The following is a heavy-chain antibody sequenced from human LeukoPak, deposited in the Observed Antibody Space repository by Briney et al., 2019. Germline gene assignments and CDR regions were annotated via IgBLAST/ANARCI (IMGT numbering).Heavy chain of an antibody. D-gene: IGHD5-18*01. Sequence: GGSLRLSCAASGFSFSSYYMSWVRQAPGKGLEWVSYISSSTSTIYYADSVKGRFTISRDNAKNSLYLQMNSLRAEDTAVYYCAGGYSYGRGVDYWGQGTLVTVSS. CDR2: ISSSTSTI. J-gene: IGHJ4*02. V-gene: IGHV3-48*01. CDR1: GFSFSSYY. CDR3: AGGYSYGRGVDY.